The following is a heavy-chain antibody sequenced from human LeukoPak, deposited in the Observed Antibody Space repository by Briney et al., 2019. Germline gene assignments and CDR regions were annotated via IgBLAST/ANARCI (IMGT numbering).Heavy chain of an antibody. CDR2: ISGSGGST. Sequence: GGSLRLSCAASGFTFSSYAMSWVRQAPGKGLEWVSAISGSGGSTYYADSVKGRFTISRDNSKNTLYLRMNSLRAEDTAVYYCAKDSSGGYDYVWGSYPLSYWGQGTLVTVSS. CDR1: GFTFSSYA. V-gene: IGHV3-23*01. D-gene: IGHD3-16*02. J-gene: IGHJ4*02. CDR3: AKDSSGGYDYVWGSYPLSY.